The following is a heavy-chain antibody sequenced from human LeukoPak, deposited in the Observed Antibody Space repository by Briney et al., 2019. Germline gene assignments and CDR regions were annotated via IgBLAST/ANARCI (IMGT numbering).Heavy chain of an antibody. J-gene: IGHJ4*02. Sequence: ASVTVSFTASGYTFTIYGISWVRQAPGQGLERMGWISAYNGNTNYAQKLQGRVTMTTDTSTSTAYMELRSLRSDDTAVYYCARVPGYSSGWYPIDYWGQGTLVTVSS. CDR3: ARVPGYSSGWYPIDY. CDR2: ISAYNGNT. D-gene: IGHD6-19*01. CDR1: GYTFTIYG. V-gene: IGHV1-18*01.